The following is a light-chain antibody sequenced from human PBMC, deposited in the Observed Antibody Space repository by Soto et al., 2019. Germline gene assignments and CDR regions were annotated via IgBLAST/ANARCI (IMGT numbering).Light chain of an antibody. CDR3: QQYGSTQWT. V-gene: IGKV3-20*01. CDR2: GAS. J-gene: IGKJ1*01. Sequence: IVLTQSPGTLSLSPGERATLSCRASQSVTSNYLAWYQQRPGQAPRLFIYGASSRATGIADRFSGSGSGTDFTLTISRLEPEDFAVYYCQQYGSTQWTFGQGTKVDIK. CDR1: QSVTSNY.